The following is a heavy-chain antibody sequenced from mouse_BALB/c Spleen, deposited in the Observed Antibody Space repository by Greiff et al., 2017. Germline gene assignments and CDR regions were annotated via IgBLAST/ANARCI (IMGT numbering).Heavy chain of an antibody. J-gene: IGHJ3*01. CDR3: ATSSLPFAY. V-gene: IGHV1-4*02. CDR1: GYTFTSYT. D-gene: IGHD1-1*01. CDR2: INPSSGYT. Sequence: QVQLKESAAELARPGASVKMSCKASGYTFTSYTMHWVKQRPGQGLEWIGYINPSSGYTEYNQKFKDKTTLTADKSSSTAYMQLSSLTSEDSAVYYCATSSLPFAYWGQGTLVTVSA.